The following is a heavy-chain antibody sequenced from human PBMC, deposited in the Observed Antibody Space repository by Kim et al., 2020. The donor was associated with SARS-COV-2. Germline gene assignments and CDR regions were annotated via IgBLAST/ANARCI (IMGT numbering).Heavy chain of an antibody. Sequence: PSLKSRVTISVDTSKNQFSLKLSSVTAADTAVYYCARAPHDSSGYFPFDYWGQGTLVTVSS. D-gene: IGHD3-22*01. CDR3: ARAPHDSSGYFPFDY. V-gene: IGHV4-34*01. J-gene: IGHJ4*02.